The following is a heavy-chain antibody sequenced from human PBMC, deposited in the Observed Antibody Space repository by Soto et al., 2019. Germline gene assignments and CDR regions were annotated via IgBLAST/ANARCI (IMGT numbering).Heavy chain of an antibody. CDR1: GASITTSHF. Sequence: VQLTESGPGLVRPSGTLSLTCDASGASITTSHFWPWVRQFPGRGLEWMGEIAHDGPTNSNPALSGRVTVSVDLSNSQFSLNVASVNAADTAVYFCAGGRDYDYWGQGTLVTVSS. D-gene: IGHD1-26*01. CDR2: IAHDGPT. CDR3: AGGRDYDY. J-gene: IGHJ4*02. V-gene: IGHV4-4*02.